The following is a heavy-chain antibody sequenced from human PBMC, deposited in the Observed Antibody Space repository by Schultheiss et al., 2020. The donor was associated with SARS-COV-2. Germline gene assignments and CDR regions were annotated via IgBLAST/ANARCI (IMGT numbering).Heavy chain of an antibody. CDR2: ISYDGSNK. J-gene: IGHJ4*02. CDR1: GFTFSSYA. D-gene: IGHD6-6*01. V-gene: IGHV3-30*04. CDR3: ARAVGIAARHFDY. Sequence: GGSLRLSCAASGFTFSSYAMHWVRQAPGKGLEWVAVISYDGSNKYYADSVKGRFTISRDNSKNTLYLQMNSLRAEDTAVYYCARAVGIAARHFDYWGQGTLVTVSS.